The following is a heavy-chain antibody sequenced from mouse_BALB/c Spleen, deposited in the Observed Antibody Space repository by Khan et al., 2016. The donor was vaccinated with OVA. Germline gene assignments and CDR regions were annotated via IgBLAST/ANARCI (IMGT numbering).Heavy chain of an antibody. Sequence: EVELVESGGDLVKPGGSLKLSCAASGFTFSDYGMSWVRQTPDKRLEWVASISSGGSYTYYPDSVKGRFTISRDNAENTLYLQMSSLKSEDTAMYYCSIQPGYYGSNSYFDYWGQGTTLTVSS. CDR3: SIQPGYYGSNSYFDY. J-gene: IGHJ2*01. V-gene: IGHV5-6*01. CDR1: GFTFSDYG. CDR2: ISSGGSYT. D-gene: IGHD1-1*01.